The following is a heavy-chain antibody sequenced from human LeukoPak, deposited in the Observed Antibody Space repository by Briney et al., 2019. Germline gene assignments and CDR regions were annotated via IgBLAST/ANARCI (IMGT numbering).Heavy chain of an antibody. CDR3: ARDRGYYFDY. J-gene: IGHJ4*02. V-gene: IGHV3-64*01. Sequence: GGSLRLSCAASGFTFSSYAMHWVRQAPGKGLEYVSAISSNGGSTYYANSVKGRFTISRDNSKNTLYLQMGSLRAEDMAVYYCARDRGYYFDYWGQGAVVTVSS. D-gene: IGHD5-24*01. CDR1: GFTFSSYA. CDR2: ISSNGGST.